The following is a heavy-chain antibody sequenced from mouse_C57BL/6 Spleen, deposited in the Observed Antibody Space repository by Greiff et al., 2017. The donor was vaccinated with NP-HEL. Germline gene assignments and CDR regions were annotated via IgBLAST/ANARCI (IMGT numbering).Heavy chain of an antibody. V-gene: IGHV1-42*01. CDR2: INPSTGGT. CDR3: ARSYYGSSYYFDY. Sequence: EVQLQQSGPELVKPGASVKISCKASGYSFTGYYMNWVKQSPEKSLEWIGEINPSTGGTTYNQKFKAKATLTVDKSSSTAYMQLKSLTSEDSAVYYCARSYYGSSYYFDYWGQGTTLTVSS. J-gene: IGHJ2*01. D-gene: IGHD1-1*01. CDR1: GYSFTGYY.